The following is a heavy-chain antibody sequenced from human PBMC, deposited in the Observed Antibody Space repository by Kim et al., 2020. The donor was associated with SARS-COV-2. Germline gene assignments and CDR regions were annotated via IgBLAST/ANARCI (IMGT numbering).Heavy chain of an antibody. CDR1: GYTLTELS. J-gene: IGHJ4*02. CDR2: FDPEDGET. V-gene: IGHV1-24*01. D-gene: IGHD5-18*01. Sequence: ASVKVSCKVSGYTLTELSMHWVRQAPRKGLEWMGGFDPEDGETIYAQKFQGRVTMTEDTSTDTAYMELSSLRSEDTAVYYCATQGRIQLWLRERSFDYWGQGTLVTVSS. CDR3: ATQGRIQLWLRERSFDY.